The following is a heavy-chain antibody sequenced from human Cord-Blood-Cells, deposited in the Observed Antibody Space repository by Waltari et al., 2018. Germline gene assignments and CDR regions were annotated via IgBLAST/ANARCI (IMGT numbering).Heavy chain of an antibody. CDR2: INPNSGGT. CDR1: GYTFTGYY. CDR3: ARGPYSSSWYYFDY. Sequence: QVQLVQSAAEVKKPGASVKVSCKASGYTFTGYYMHWVRQAPGQGLEWMGRINPNSGGTNYAQKFQGRVTMTRDTSISTAYMELSRLRSDDTVVYYCARGPYSSSWYYFDYWGQGTLVTVSS. D-gene: IGHD6-13*01. V-gene: IGHV1-2*05. J-gene: IGHJ4*02.